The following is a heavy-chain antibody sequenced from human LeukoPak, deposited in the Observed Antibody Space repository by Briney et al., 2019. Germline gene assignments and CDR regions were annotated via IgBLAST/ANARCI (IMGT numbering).Heavy chain of an antibody. V-gene: IGHV1-46*01. D-gene: IGHD2-2*01. CDR3: ARDLVAHAFDI. Sequence: GASVKVSCKASGYTFTSYYMHWVRQAPGQGLEWMGIINPSGGSTSYAQKFQGRVTMTRDMSTSTVYMELSSLRSEDTAVYYCARDLVAHAFDIWGQGTMVTVSS. J-gene: IGHJ3*02. CDR1: GYTFTSYY. CDR2: INPSGGST.